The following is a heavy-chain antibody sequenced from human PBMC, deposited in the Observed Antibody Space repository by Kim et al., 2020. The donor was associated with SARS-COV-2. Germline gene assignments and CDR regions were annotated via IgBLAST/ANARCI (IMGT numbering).Heavy chain of an antibody. V-gene: IGHV4-59*08. J-gene: IGHJ4*02. Sequence: KSRITISLPTSKNQFSLKLSSVTAADTAVYYCARHSRITIFGVVIIGYFDYWGQGTLVTVSS. D-gene: IGHD3-3*01. CDR3: ARHSRITIFGVVIIGYFDY.